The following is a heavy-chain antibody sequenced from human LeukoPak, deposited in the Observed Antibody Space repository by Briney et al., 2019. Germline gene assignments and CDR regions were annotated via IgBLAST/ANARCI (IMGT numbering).Heavy chain of an antibody. CDR3: AGAGGVIVISDY. J-gene: IGHJ4*02. Sequence: PGGSLRLSCAASGFTFSSYAMSWVRQAPGKGLEWVSAISGSGGSTYYADSVRGRFTISRDNSKNTLYLQMNSLRAEDTAVYYCAGAGGVIVISDYWGQGTLVTVSS. CDR2: ISGSGGST. D-gene: IGHD3-16*02. V-gene: IGHV3-23*01. CDR1: GFTFSSYA.